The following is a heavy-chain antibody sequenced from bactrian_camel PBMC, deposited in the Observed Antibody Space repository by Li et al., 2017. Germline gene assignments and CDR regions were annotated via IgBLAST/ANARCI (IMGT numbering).Heavy chain of an antibody. CDR1: GHSRGSNC. CDR2: IYTGARST. J-gene: IGHJ4*01. D-gene: IGHD5*01. V-gene: IGHV3S54*01. Sequence: QVQLVESGGGSVQTGGSLRLSCVVSGHSRGSNCVGWYRLPPGKEREGVGCIYTGARSTYYADSVKGRFTISQDNAKNMLYLQMNNLQPQDSGVYYCATGHREPGWVPRSVGTQVTVS.